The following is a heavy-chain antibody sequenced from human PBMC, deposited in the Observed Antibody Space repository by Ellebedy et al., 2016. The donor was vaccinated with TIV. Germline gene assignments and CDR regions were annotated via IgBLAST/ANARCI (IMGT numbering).Heavy chain of an antibody. CDR3: ARGPSPARWYFDL. V-gene: IGHV1-46*01. J-gene: IGHJ2*01. CDR1: GYTFTSYY. Sequence: AASVQVSCKASGYTFTSYYIHWVRQAPGQGLDYMGIINPSAGSTSYAQRFQGRVTMTRDTSTSTVYIELSNLGSDDTAVYYCARGPSPARWYFDLWGRGTLVTVSS. CDR2: INPSAGST.